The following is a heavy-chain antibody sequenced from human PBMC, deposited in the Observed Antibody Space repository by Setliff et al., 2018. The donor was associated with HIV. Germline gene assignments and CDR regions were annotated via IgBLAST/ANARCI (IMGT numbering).Heavy chain of an antibody. J-gene: IGHJ6*03. D-gene: IGHD4-4*01. CDR3: ARLDYSNYYSYYIDV. CDR2: IYYSGST. CDR1: GYSISSSYY. V-gene: IGHV4-39*02. Sequence: SETLSLTCAVSGYSISSSYYWGWIRQPPGKGLEWIGSIYYSGSTYYNPSLKSRVTISVDTSENHFSLRLSSVTAADTAVYYCARLDYSNYYSYYIDVWGEGTMVTVSS.